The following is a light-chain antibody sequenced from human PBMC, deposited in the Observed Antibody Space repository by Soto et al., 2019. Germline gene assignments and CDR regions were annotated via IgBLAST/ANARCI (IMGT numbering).Light chain of an antibody. CDR1: SSNVGGYND. Sequence: QSVLTQPPSASGSPGQSVTISCTGTSSNVGGYNDVSWYQQHPGKAPKVMIYEVSKRPSGVPDRFSGSKSGNTASLTVSGLQAEDEADYYCSSYAGSNNVVFGGGTKLTVL. CDR3: SSYAGSNNVV. V-gene: IGLV2-8*01. CDR2: EVS. J-gene: IGLJ2*01.